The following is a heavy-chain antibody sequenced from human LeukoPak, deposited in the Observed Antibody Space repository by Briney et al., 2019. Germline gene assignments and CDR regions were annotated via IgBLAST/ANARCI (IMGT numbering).Heavy chain of an antibody. J-gene: IGHJ4*02. CDR3: AKGTDKNGIKAYADF. Sequence: GGSLRLSCAASGFTFSNYAMSWVRQAPGKGLELVSAITVSGGTTYYADSSKGRFTISRDNSKNTLYLQINSLRTADTAAYYCAKGTDKNGIKAYADFWGQGTLVTVSS. CDR2: ITVSGGTT. CDR1: GFTFSNYA. V-gene: IGHV3-23*01. D-gene: IGHD1-14*01.